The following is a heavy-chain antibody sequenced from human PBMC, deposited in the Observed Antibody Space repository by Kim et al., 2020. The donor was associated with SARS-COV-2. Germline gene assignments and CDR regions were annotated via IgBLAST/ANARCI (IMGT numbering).Heavy chain of an antibody. CDR3: ARGLGRGFDP. CDR1: GGSFSGYY. V-gene: IGHV4-34*01. J-gene: IGHJ5*02. D-gene: IGHD1-26*01. CDR2: INHSGST. Sequence: SETLSLTCAVYGGSFSGYYWSWIRQPPGKGLEWIGEINHSGSTNYNPSLKSRVTISVDTSKNQFSLKLSSVTAADTAVYYCARGLGRGFDPWGQGTLVTVSS.